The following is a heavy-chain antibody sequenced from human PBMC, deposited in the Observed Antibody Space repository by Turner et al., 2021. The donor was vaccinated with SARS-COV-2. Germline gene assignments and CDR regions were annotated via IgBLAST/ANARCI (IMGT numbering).Heavy chain of an antibody. D-gene: IGHD3-22*01. J-gene: IGHJ6*02. CDR2: IRSKVYGCTT. CDR3: TRYLDYYDSSVYSPTRMDF. Sequence: EVQLVESGGGLVKPGRSLSLSCTYSVFTLGDYVMSWFRQAPGKGLEWVGFIRSKVYGCTTEYAASVKGSFTISRDASKSIAYLQMISLKTEDTAVYYCTRYLDYYDSSVYSPTRMDFWGQGTTVTVSS. CDR1: VFTLGDYV. V-gene: IGHV3-49*05.